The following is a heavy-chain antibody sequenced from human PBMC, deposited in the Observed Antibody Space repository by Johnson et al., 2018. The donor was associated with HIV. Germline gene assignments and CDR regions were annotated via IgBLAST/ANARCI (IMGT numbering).Heavy chain of an antibody. D-gene: IGHD3-16*01. Sequence: QVLLLESGGGLVQPGGSLRLSCAASGFTFSDYYMSWIRQAPGKGLEWVSYISSSGSTIYYADSVKGRFTISRDNAKNSLYLQMNSLRAEDTAVYYCARANLSPFGGVNDAFDVWGQGTMVTVSS. V-gene: IGHV3-11*04. CDR1: GFTFSDYY. CDR2: ISSSGSTI. J-gene: IGHJ3*01. CDR3: ARANLSPFGGVNDAFDV.